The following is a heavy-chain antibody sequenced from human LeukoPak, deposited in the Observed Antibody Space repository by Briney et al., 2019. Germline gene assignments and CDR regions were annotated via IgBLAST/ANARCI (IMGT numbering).Heavy chain of an antibody. J-gene: IGHJ4*02. Sequence: GGSLGLSCAASGFTISSDHMNWVRQAPRKGLEWVSVIYTGGSTYYADSVRGRFTISRDTSKSTLYLQMNSLRAEDTAVYYCARGLTMGNPFDFWGQGTLVTVSS. CDR1: GFTISSDH. CDR3: ARGLTMGNPFDF. V-gene: IGHV3-66*02. D-gene: IGHD3-10*01. CDR2: IYTGGST.